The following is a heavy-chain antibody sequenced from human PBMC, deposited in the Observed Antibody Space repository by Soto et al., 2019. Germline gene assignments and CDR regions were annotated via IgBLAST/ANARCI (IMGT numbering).Heavy chain of an antibody. D-gene: IGHD6-13*01. CDR3: ARDGSSIAAAVKVNWFDP. V-gene: IGHV3-23*01. CDR2: ISGSGNDA. J-gene: IGHJ5*02. CDR1: GFPFSHYA. Sequence: GSLRLSCAASGFPFSHYAMSWVRQAPGKGLEWVSAISGSGNDASYADSVRGRFTISRDNSKNTLYLQMNSLRAEDTAVYYCARDGSSIAAAVKVNWFDPWGQGTLVTVSS.